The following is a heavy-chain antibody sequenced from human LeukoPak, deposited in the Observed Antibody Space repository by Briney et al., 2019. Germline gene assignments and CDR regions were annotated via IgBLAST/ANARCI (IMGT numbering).Heavy chain of an antibody. CDR1: GFTFSDYY. V-gene: IGHV3-11*04. D-gene: IGHD3-16*01. Sequence: GGSLRLSCAASGFTFSDYYMSWIRQAPGKGLEWVSYISSSGSTIYYADSVKGRFTISRDNAKNSLYLQMNSLRAEDTAVYYWGGLAGGGKIPWFPPWGRGTLVPVSS. CDR2: ISSSGSTI. CDR3: GGLAGGGKIPWFPP. J-gene: IGHJ5*02.